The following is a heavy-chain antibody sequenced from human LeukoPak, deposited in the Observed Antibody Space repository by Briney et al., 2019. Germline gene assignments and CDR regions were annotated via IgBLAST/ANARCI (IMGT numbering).Heavy chain of an antibody. V-gene: IGHV3-23*01. CDR1: GFTVSSNY. Sequence: GGSLRLSCAASGFTVSSNYMSWVRQAPGKGLEWVSAISGSGGSTYYADSVKGRFTISRDNSKNTLYLQMNSLRAEDTAVYYCANALSSSWYVDYWGQGTLVTVSS. J-gene: IGHJ4*02. CDR3: ANALSSSWYVDY. D-gene: IGHD6-13*01. CDR2: ISGSGGST.